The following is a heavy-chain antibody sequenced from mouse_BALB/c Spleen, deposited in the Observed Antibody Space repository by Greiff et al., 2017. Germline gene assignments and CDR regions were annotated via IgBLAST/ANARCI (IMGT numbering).Heavy chain of an antibody. CDR2: IWSDGST. CDR1: GFSLTSYG. Sequence: QVQLKQSGPDLVAPSQSLSITCTVSGFSLTSYGVHWVRQPPGKGLEWLVVIWSDGSTTYNSALKSRLSISKDNSKSQVFLKMNSLQTDDTAMYYCARHPYYGKAINAMDYWGQGTSVTVSS. CDR3: ARHPYYGKAINAMDY. V-gene: IGHV2-6-2*01. D-gene: IGHD2-10*01. J-gene: IGHJ4*01.